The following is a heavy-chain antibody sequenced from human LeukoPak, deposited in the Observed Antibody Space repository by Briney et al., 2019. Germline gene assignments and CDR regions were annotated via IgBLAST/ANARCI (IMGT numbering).Heavy chain of an antibody. D-gene: IGHD2-2*01. CDR2: INPSGGST. J-gene: IGHJ3*02. Sequence: ASVKVSCKASGYTFTSYYMHWVRQAPGQGLEWMGIINPSGGSTSYAQKFQGRVTMTRNTSISTAYMELSSLRSEDTAVYYCARAKKIRYCSSTSCSSHDAFDIWGQGTMVTVSS. V-gene: IGHV1-46*01. CDR1: GYTFTSYY. CDR3: ARAKKIRYCSSTSCSSHDAFDI.